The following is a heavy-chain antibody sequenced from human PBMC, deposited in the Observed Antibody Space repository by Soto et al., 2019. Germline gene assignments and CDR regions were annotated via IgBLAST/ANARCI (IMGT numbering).Heavy chain of an antibody. Sequence: SLTCTVSGGSISSYYWSWIRRPPGKGLEWIGYIYYSGSTNYNPSLKSRVTISVDTSKNQFSLKLSSVTAADTAVYYCARVTPLYYYDSSGSQGAFDIWGQGAMVTVSS. V-gene: IGHV4-59*01. CDR3: ARVTPLYYYDSSGSQGAFDI. D-gene: IGHD3-22*01. J-gene: IGHJ3*02. CDR2: IYYSGST. CDR1: GGSISSYY.